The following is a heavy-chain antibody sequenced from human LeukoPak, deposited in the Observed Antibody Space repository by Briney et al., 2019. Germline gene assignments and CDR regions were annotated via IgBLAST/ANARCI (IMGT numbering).Heavy chain of an antibody. CDR1: GFPFSGSA. CDR3: TRRSGDYVWGSYRYTGDFDY. Sequence: HGGSLLLSCAASGFPFSGSAMHWVRQASGEGLEWVGRIRSKANSYATAYAASVKGRFTISRDDSKNTAYLQMNSLKTEDTAVYYCTRRSGDYVWGSYRYTGDFDYWGQGTLVTVSS. V-gene: IGHV3-73*01. J-gene: IGHJ4*02. D-gene: IGHD3-16*02. CDR2: IRSKANSYAT.